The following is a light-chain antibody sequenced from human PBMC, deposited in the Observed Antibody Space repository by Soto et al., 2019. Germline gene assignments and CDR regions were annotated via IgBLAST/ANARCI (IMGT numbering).Light chain of an antibody. J-gene: IGLJ2*01. CDR2: GNI. Sequence: QPVLTQPPSVSGAPGQRVTISCTGSSSNIGRGHDVHWYQQLPGTAPKVLIYGNINRPSGVPDRFSGSKSGTSASLAITGLQAEDEAEYYCQSYDSSLSGVVFGGGTKLTVL. V-gene: IGLV1-40*01. CDR1: SSNIGRGHD. CDR3: QSYDSSLSGVV.